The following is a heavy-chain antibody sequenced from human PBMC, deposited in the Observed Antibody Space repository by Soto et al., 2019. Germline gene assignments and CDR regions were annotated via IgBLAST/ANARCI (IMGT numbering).Heavy chain of an antibody. CDR1: GYTFTSYG. V-gene: IGHV1-18*01. CDR3: AGDPLRYYYDSSGFGRAFDI. Sequence: GASVKVSCKASGYTFTSYGISWVRQAPGQGLEWMGWISAYSGNTNYAQKLQGRVTMTTDTSTSTAYMELRSLRSDDTAVYYCAGDPLRYYYDSSGFGRAFDIWGQGAMVTVSS. CDR2: ISAYSGNT. D-gene: IGHD3-22*01. J-gene: IGHJ3*02.